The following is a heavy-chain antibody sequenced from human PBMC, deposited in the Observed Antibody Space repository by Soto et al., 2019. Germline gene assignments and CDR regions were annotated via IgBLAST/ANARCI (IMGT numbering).Heavy chain of an antibody. CDR1: GYTFTSYA. CDR3: ARLRLGELSFIDY. J-gene: IGHJ4*02. D-gene: IGHD3-16*02. Sequence: QVQLVQSGAEEKKPGASVKVSCKASGYTFTSYAMHWVRQAPGQRLEWMGWINAGNGNTKYSQKFQGRVTITRDTSARTAYMELSSLRSEDTAVYYCARLRLGELSFIDYWGQGTLVTVSS. CDR2: INAGNGNT. V-gene: IGHV1-3*05.